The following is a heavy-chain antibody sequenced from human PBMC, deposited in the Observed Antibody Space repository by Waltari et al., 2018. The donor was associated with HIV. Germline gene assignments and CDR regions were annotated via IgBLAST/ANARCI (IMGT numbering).Heavy chain of an antibody. Sequence: EVQLVESGGGLVQPGGSLRLSCAAPGFICCVYWMRCVRQVPGKGLVWVSRIKYDGSSATYADSVKGRFTISRDNAKKTLYLQMNSLRAEDTAVYYCARVEVVISSPWYWYFDLWGRGTLVTVSS. CDR3: ARVEVVISSPWYWYFDL. CDR2: IKYDGSSA. J-gene: IGHJ2*01. V-gene: IGHV3-74*01. CDR1: GFICCVYW. D-gene: IGHD3-3*01.